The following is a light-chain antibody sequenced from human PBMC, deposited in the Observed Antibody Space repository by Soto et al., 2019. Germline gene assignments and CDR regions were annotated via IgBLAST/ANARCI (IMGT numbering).Light chain of an antibody. J-gene: IGKJ1*01. CDR1: QSVSSN. Sequence: EIVMTQSPATLSVSPGERATLSCRASQSVSSNLAWYQQKPGQAPRLLIYGASTRATGFPARLSGSGSGTEFTLTIRSLQSEDFAVYYCQRYNNWPPCTCGQGTKVEIK. V-gene: IGKV3-15*01. CDR3: QRYNNWPPCT. CDR2: GAS.